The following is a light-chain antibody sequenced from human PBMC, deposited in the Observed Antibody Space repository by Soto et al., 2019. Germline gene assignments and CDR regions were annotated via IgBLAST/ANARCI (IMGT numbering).Light chain of an antibody. CDR1: QSISSS. CDR2: GAS. CDR3: QQSYSTPYT. Sequence: DIQMTQSPSSLSASVGDRVTITCRASQSISSSLNWYQQKPGKAPKLLIYGASSLQSGVPSTFSGSGSGTDFTLTISSLQPEDFATYYCQQSYSTPYTLGQGTKLEI. J-gene: IGKJ2*01. V-gene: IGKV1-39*01.